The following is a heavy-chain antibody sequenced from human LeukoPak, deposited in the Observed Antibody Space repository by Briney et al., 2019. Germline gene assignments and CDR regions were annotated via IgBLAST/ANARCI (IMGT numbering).Heavy chain of an antibody. V-gene: IGHV4-34*01. D-gene: IGHD1-26*01. Sequence: SETLSLTCAVYGGSFSGYYGSWIRQPPGKGLEWIGEINHSGSTNYNPSLKSRVTISVDTSKNQFSLKLSSVTAADTAVYYSARGRATQFYYYYYYMDVWGKGTTVTVSS. CDR1: GGSFSGYY. CDR2: INHSGST. CDR3: ARGRATQFYYYYYYMDV. J-gene: IGHJ6*03.